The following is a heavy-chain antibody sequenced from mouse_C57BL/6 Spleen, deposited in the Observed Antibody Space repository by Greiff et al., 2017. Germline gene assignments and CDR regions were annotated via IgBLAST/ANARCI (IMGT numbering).Heavy chain of an antibody. Sequence: VQLQQSGAELARPGASVKLSCKASGYTFTSYGISWVKQRTGQGLEWIGEIYPRSGNTYYNEKFKGKATLTADKSSSTAYMELRSLTSEDSAVYFCARAYYSNYVRGAMDYWGQGTSVTVSS. CDR1: GYTFTSYG. V-gene: IGHV1-81*01. CDR2: IYPRSGNT. D-gene: IGHD2-5*01. CDR3: ARAYYSNYVRGAMDY. J-gene: IGHJ4*01.